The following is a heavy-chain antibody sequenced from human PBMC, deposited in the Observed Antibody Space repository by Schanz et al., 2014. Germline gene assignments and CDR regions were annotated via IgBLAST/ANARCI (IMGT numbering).Heavy chain of an antibody. CDR1: GGTFNSYT. Sequence: QVQLVQSGAEVKKPGSSMKVSCKASGGTFNSYTINWVRQAPGQGLEWMGIINPSGGGTSYALRFQGRVTITRDTSATTAYMELSRLKSDDTAVYYCAGTYCSSTSCYTGYYYMDVWGKGTTVTVSS. CDR3: AGTYCSSTSCYTGYYYMDV. J-gene: IGHJ6*03. D-gene: IGHD2-2*02. CDR2: INPSGGGT. V-gene: IGHV1-46*02.